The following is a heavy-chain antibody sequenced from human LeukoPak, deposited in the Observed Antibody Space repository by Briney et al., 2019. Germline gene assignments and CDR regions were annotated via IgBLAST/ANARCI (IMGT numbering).Heavy chain of an antibody. CDR1: GYTFTNFV. D-gene: IGHD6-13*01. CDR3: ARDQIGVGAAAY. J-gene: IGHJ4*02. Sequence: ASVKVSCTASGYTFTNFVIHWVRQAPGQRLEWMGWINPSNDDTKYSQKFQGRVTITRDTSASTAYMELSSLRSEDTALYYCARDQIGVGAAAYWGQGTLVTVSS. CDR2: INPSNDDT. V-gene: IGHV1-3*01.